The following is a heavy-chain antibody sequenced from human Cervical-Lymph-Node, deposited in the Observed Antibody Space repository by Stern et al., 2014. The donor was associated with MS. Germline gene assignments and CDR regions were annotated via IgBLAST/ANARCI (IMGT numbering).Heavy chain of an antibody. CDR2: IYYSGST. V-gene: IGHV4-31*03. Sequence: QVQLQESGPGLVKPSQTLSLTCTVSGGSISSGDYYWSWIRQHPGKGLEWLGYIYYSGSTYYNPSLKSRVTISVDTSKNQFSLNLSSVTAADTAVYYCARVDTTTWYEYYFDFWGQGTLVTVSS. D-gene: IGHD6-13*01. J-gene: IGHJ4*02. CDR3: ARVDTTTWYEYYFDF. CDR1: GGSISSGDYY.